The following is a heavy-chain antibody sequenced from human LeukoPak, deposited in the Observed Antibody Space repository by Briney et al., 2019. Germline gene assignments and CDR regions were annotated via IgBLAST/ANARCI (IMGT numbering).Heavy chain of an antibody. CDR1: GLNFRTSW. Sequence: GGSLRLSCTASGLNFRTSWMSWVRQAPGKGLEWVSSISSSSSYIYYADSVKGRFTISRDNAKNSLFLQMNSLRAEDTAVYYCARERLVVVGDSYYYYGMDVWGQGTTVTVSS. V-gene: IGHV3-21*01. CDR3: ARERLVVVGDSYYYYGMDV. D-gene: IGHD2-2*01. CDR2: ISSSSSYI. J-gene: IGHJ6*02.